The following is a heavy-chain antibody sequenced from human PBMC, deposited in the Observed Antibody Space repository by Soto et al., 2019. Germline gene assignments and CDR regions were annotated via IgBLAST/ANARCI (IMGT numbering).Heavy chain of an antibody. D-gene: IGHD3-22*01. V-gene: IGHV3-30-3*01. J-gene: IGHJ4*01. Sequence: RLSCAASGFTFSSYAMHWVRQAPGKGLEWVAVISYDGSNKYYADSVKGRFTISRDNSKNTLYLQMNSLRGGGTAVYYCARGDHYDSSGFSSTPYFDYWGHGTLVTVSS. CDR1: GFTFSSYA. CDR3: ARGDHYDSSGFSSTPYFDY. CDR2: ISYDGSNK.